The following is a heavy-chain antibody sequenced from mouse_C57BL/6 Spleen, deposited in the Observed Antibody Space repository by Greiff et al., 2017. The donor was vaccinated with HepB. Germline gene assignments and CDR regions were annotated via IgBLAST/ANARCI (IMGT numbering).Heavy chain of an antibody. J-gene: IGHJ1*03. CDR1: GYTFTDYK. Sequence: EVQLQQSGPELVKPGASVKMSCKASGYTFTDYKMHWVKQSHGKSLEWIGYINPNNGGTSYNQKFKGKATLTVNKSSNTAYLELRSLTSEESAVSYCARRGSGYGYFDVWGTGTTVTVSS. V-gene: IGHV1-22*01. CDR3: ARRGSGYGYFDV. D-gene: IGHD1-1*01. CDR2: INPNNGGT.